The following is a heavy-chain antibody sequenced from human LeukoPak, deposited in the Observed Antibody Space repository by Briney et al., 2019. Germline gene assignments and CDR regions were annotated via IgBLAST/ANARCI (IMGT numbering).Heavy chain of an antibody. J-gene: IGHJ4*02. V-gene: IGHV3-53*01. CDR3: AREIYDSYDY. D-gene: IGHD3-10*01. CDR1: GFSVSSNY. CDR2: IYSGGST. Sequence: GGSLRLSCAASGFSVSSNYMSWVRQAPGKGLEWVSVIYSGGSTYYADSVKGRFTISRDNSKNTLYLQMNSLRAEDTAVYYCAREIYDSYDYWGQGTLVTVSS.